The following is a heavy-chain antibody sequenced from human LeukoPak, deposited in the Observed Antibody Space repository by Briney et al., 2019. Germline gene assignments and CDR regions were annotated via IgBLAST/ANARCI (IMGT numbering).Heavy chain of an antibody. J-gene: IGHJ4*02. V-gene: IGHV1-18*01. D-gene: IGHD1-14*01. Sequence: ASVKVSCKASGYTFTSYGISWVRQAPGQGLEWMGWISAYNGNTNYAQKLQGRVTMTTDTSTSTAYMELRSLRSDDTAVYYCARVKYNEYAPDFDYWGQGTLVTVSS. CDR3: ARVKYNEYAPDFDY. CDR2: ISAYNGNT. CDR1: GYTFTSYG.